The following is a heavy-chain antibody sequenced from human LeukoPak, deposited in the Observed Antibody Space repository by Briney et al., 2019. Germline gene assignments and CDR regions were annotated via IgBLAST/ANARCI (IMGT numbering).Heavy chain of an antibody. CDR2: INWNAANT. J-gene: IGHJ4*02. CDR3: ARSPLGTIAAAGNQGY. V-gene: IGHV3-20*04. D-gene: IGHD6-13*01. Sequence: GGSLRLSCAASGFTFDDYGMSWVRQAAGKGLEWVSGINWNAANTGYADSVKGRFTISRDNAKNSLYLQMNSLRAEDTAVYYCARSPLGTIAAAGNQGYWGQGTLVTVSS. CDR1: GFTFDDYG.